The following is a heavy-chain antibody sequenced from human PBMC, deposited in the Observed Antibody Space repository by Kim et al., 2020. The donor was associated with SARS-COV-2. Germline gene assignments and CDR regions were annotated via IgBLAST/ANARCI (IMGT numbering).Heavy chain of an antibody. CDR3: ARRWYYYDSSGYYYGAFDI. D-gene: IGHD3-22*01. Sequence: SRVTISVDTSKNQFSLKLSSVTAADTAVYYCARRWYYYDSSGYYYGAFDIWGQGTMVTVSS. V-gene: IGHV4-39*01. J-gene: IGHJ3*02.